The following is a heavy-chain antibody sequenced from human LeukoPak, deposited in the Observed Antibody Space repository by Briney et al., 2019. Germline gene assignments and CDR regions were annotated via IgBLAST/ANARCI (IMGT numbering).Heavy chain of an antibody. J-gene: IGHJ4*02. Sequence: PGGSLRLSYAASGFTFTHYYMDWVRQAPGKGLEWVGRSRNKAYSYTTEYAASVKGRFTILRDDSKNSLYLQMNSLKREDTAVYYCARRGANNYVDYWGQGTLVTVSS. CDR1: GFTFTHYY. CDR2: SRNKAYSYTT. D-gene: IGHD1-20*01. CDR3: ARRGANNYVDY. V-gene: IGHV3-72*01.